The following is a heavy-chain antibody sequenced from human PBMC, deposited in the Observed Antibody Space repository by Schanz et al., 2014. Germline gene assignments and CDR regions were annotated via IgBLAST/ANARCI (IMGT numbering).Heavy chain of an antibody. Sequence: EVQLVESGGGLVQPGGSLRLSCTASGFTFSSYSMNWVRQAPGKGLEWVSYVSRSTPDIYYADSVKGRFTISRDNSRAAVYLQMNSLRADDTAMYYCARWFLIRGVILDSWGQGTLVTVSS. CDR3: ARWFLIRGVILDS. CDR2: VSRSTPDI. D-gene: IGHD3-10*01. V-gene: IGHV3-48*01. CDR1: GFTFSSYS. J-gene: IGHJ4*02.